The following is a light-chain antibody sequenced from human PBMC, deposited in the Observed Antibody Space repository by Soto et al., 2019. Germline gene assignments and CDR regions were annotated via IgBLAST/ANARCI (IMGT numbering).Light chain of an antibody. CDR2: VAS. CDR3: QQTSSFPLT. Sequence: DIQMTQSPSSLSASVGDRVTITCRASQSISNYLNWYQQKPGKAPELLIYVASTLQSGVPSRFSGSASGTEFTLAINSLQPEDFATYHSQQTSSFPLTFGQGTKV. J-gene: IGKJ1*01. CDR1: QSISNY. V-gene: IGKV1-39*01.